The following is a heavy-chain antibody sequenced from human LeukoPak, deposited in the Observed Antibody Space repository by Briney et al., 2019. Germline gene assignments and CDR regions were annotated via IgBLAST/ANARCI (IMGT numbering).Heavy chain of an antibody. V-gene: IGHV4-34*01. J-gene: IGHJ4*02. Sequence: SETLSLTCAVFGGSFSGYYWSWIRQSPEKGLEWIGEMSHTGATNYNPSLKSRVTVSVDTSKKQFSLNLRSVTAADTAVYYCARGSTVVDYWGQGTLVTVSS. CDR3: ARGSTVVDY. D-gene: IGHD2-15*01. CDR2: MSHTGAT. CDR1: GGSFSGYY.